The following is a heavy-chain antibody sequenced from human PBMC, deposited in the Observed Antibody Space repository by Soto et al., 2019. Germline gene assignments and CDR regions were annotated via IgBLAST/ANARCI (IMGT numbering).Heavy chain of an antibody. CDR2: ISYDGSNK. V-gene: IGHV3-30*18. CDR1: GFTFSSYG. D-gene: IGHD6-6*01. CDR3: AKDGSSSSSLDYYYYGMDV. Sequence: LRLSCAASGFTFSSYGMHWVRQAPGKGLEWVAVISYDGSNKYYADSVKGRFTISRDNSKNTLYLQMNSLRAEDTAVYYCAKDGSSSSSLDYYYYGMDVWGQGTTVTVSS. J-gene: IGHJ6*02.